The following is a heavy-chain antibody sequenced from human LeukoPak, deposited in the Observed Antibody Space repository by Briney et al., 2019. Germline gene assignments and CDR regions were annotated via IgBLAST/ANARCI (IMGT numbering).Heavy chain of an antibody. Sequence: ASVKVSCKASGYKLSNHGLNWVRQAPGQGLEWMGWISGYNGDSSYAQKFQGRTTMTVDTSSRTAYMELRSLRSDDTAVYYCARGQRFTVVFPIDHGGQGTLVTVAS. CDR2: ISGYNGDS. D-gene: IGHD4-23*01. V-gene: IGHV1-18*01. CDR3: ARGQRFTVVFPIDH. CDR1: GYKLSNHG. J-gene: IGHJ4*02.